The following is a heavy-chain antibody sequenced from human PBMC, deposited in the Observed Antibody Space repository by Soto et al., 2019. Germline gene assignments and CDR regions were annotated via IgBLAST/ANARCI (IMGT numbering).Heavy chain of an antibody. J-gene: IGHJ5*02. CDR3: ARDRVGAIFNWFDP. D-gene: IGHD1-26*01. CDR1: GDSVSSNSAA. CDR2: TYYRSKWFN. V-gene: IGHV6-1*01. Sequence: SQTLSLTCAISGDSVSSNSAAWNWIRQSPSRGLEWLGRTYYRSKWFNDYAVSVKGRITINPDTSKNQFSLQLISVTPEDTAVYFCARDRVGAIFNWFDPWGQGALVTVSS.